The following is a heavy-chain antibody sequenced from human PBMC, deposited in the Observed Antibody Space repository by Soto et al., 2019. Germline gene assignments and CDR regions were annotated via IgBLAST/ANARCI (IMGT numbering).Heavy chain of an antibody. CDR1: GGSISSSSYY. CDR3: ARSSRVGYCSGGDCSNFDY. V-gene: IGHV4-39*02. J-gene: IGHJ4*02. D-gene: IGHD2-15*01. CDR2: IYYSGST. Sequence: SETLSLTCTVSGGSISSSSYYWGWIRQPPGKGLEWIGSIYYSGSTYYNPSLKSRVTISVDTSKNHFSLELSSVTAADTAVYYCARSSRVGYCSGGDCSNFDYWGQGTLVTVSS.